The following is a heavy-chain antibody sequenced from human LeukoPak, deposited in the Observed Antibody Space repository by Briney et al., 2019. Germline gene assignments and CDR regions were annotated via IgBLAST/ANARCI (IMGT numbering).Heavy chain of an antibody. D-gene: IGHD3-3*01. CDR2: ISAYNGNT. V-gene: IGHV1-18*01. J-gene: IGHJ5*02. CDR1: GYTFTSYG. Sequence: ASVKLSCKASGYTFTSYGISWVRQAPGQGLEWIGWISAYNGNTNYAQKLQGRVTMTTDTSTSTAYMELRSLRSDDTAMYYCARLPVTLDDRDFWSGSSWFDPWGQGTLVSVSS. CDR3: ARLPVTLDDRDFWSGSSWFDP.